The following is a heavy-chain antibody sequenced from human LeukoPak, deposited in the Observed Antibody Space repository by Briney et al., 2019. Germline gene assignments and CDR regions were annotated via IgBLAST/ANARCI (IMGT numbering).Heavy chain of an antibody. Sequence: ASVKVSCTASGYTFTSYGISWVRQAPGQGLEWMGWIGTYSGNTNYAQKLQGRVTMTTDTSTTTAYMELRSLRSDDTAVYYCARKPPSGSYYDDYWGQGTLVTVSS. CDR2: IGTYSGNT. CDR1: GYTFTSYG. CDR3: ARKPPSGSYYDDY. V-gene: IGHV1-18*01. J-gene: IGHJ4*02. D-gene: IGHD1-26*01.